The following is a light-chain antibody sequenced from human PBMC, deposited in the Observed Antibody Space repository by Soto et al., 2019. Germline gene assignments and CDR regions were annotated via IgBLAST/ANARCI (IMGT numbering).Light chain of an antibody. CDR3: FSFKTTSTHV. CDR1: SSDVGFYKL. CDR2: EDN. J-gene: IGLJ1*01. V-gene: IGLV2-14*02. Sequence: QSVLTQPASVSGSPGQSITISCTGTSSDVGFYKLVSWYQQHPGKVPKLIISEDNKRPSGVSNRFSGSKSGNTASLTISGLQAEDEADYFCFSFKTTSTHVFGTGTKVTVL.